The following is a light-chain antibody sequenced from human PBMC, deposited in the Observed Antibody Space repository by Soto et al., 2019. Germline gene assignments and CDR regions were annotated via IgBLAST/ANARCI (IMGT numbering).Light chain of an antibody. J-gene: IGLJ1*01. CDR3: SLYTSENAYV. CDR1: STDFVSYNR. CDR2: EVS. V-gene: IGLV2-18*01. Sequence: QSVLTQPPSVSGSPGQSVTISGAGTSTDFVSYNRVSWYQQPPGTAPKLMIYEVSKRPSGVPDRFSGSKSGNTASLTISGLQAADEADYYCSLYTSENAYVFGTGAKVIVL.